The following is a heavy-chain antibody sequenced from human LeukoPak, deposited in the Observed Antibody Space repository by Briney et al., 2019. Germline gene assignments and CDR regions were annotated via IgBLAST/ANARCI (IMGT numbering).Heavy chain of an antibody. Sequence: ASVKVSCKASGYTFTAYYVHWVRQAPGQGLEWMGWINPNTGGTNYAQKFQGRVTMTRDTSISTAYMELSRLRSDDTAVYYCARDRSIDYWGQGTLVTVSS. CDR2: INPNTGGT. V-gene: IGHV1-2*02. CDR3: ARDRSIDY. CDR1: GYTFTAYY. J-gene: IGHJ4*02.